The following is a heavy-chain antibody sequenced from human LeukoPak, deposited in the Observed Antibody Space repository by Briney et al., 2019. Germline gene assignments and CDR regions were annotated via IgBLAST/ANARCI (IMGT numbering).Heavy chain of an antibody. Sequence: GGSLRLSCAASGFTFSSYWMSWVRQAPGKGLEWVANIKQDGSEKYYVDSVKGRFTISRDNAKNSLYLQMNSLRAEDTAVYYCARSRYCSSTGCSGAWGYWGQGTLVTVSS. CDR2: IKQDGSEK. CDR3: ARSRYCSSTGCSGAWGY. CDR1: GFTFSSYW. V-gene: IGHV3-7*01. D-gene: IGHD2-2*01. J-gene: IGHJ4*02.